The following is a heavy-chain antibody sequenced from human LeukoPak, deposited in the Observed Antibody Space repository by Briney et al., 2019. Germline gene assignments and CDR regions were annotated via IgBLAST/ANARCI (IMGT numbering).Heavy chain of an antibody. Sequence: PGGSLRLSCAASGFTFSSYAMNWVRQAPGKGLEWVSSISRSGSISYADSVKGRFTISRDNSRNTLYLQMSSLRAEDTAIYYCAKELTEQWLIDAFDIWGQGTMVTVSS. CDR1: GFTFSSYA. CDR3: AKELTEQWLIDAFDI. J-gene: IGHJ3*02. CDR2: ISRSGSI. V-gene: IGHV3-23*01. D-gene: IGHD6-19*01.